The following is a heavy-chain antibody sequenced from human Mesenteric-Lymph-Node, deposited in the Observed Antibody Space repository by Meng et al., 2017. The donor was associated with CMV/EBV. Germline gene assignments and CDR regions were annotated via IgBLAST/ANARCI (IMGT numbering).Heavy chain of an antibody. CDR2: INTNNENP. CDR1: GYTFTSHA. J-gene: IGHJ4*02. Sequence: KASGYTFTSHAMTWVRQAPGQGIEWMGWINTNNENPTYAQGFTGRFVFSLDTSVSTAYLQISSLKADDTAVYYCAREVSSSSWATFDYWGQGTLVTVSS. CDR3: AREVSSSSWATFDY. V-gene: IGHV7-4-1*02. D-gene: IGHD6-13*01.